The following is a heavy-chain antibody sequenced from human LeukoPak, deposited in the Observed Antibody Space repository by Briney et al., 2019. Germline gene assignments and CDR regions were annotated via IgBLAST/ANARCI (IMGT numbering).Heavy chain of an antibody. J-gene: IGHJ4*02. CDR3: AKGVSYGSGKHPTYYFDY. CDR1: GFTFNKAW. D-gene: IGHD3-10*01. V-gene: IGHV3-23*01. Sequence: GGSLRLSCTASGFTFNKAWMSWVRQAPGKGLEWVSAISGSGGSTYYADSVKGRFTISRDNSKNTMYLQMNSLRAEDTAVYYCAKGVSYGSGKHPTYYFDYWGQGTLVTVSS. CDR2: ISGSGGST.